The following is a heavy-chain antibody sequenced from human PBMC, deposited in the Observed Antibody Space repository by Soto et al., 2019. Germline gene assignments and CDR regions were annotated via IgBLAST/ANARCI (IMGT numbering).Heavy chain of an antibody. CDR3: AKPSYDFWSGYYGRGMDV. V-gene: IGHV3-30*18. CDR2: ISYDGSNK. J-gene: IGHJ6*02. CDR1: GFTFSSYG. Sequence: GGSLRLSCAASGFTFSSYGMHWVRQAPGKGLEWVAVISYDGSNKYYADSVKGRFTISRDNSKNTLYLQMNSLRAEGTAVYYCAKPSYDFWSGYYGRGMDVWGQGTTVTVSS. D-gene: IGHD3-3*01.